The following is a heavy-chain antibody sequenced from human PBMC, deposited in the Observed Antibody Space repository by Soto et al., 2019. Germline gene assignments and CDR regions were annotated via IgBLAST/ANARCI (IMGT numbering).Heavy chain of an antibody. D-gene: IGHD6-19*01. CDR1: GYTFTSYG. CDR2: ISAYNGNT. CDR3: ARQPKHQWLANRGFDY. V-gene: IGHV1-18*01. J-gene: IGHJ4*02. Sequence: QVQLVQSGAEVKKPGASVKVSCKASGYTFTSYGISWVRQAPGQGLEWMGWISAYNGNTNYAQKLQGRVTMTTDTTTSTAYMELRSLRSDDTAVYYCARQPKHQWLANRGFDYWGQGTLVTVSS.